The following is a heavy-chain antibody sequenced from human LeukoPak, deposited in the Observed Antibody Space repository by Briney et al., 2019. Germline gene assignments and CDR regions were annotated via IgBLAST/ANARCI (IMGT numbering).Heavy chain of an antibody. CDR1: GYSFTDYY. D-gene: IGHD3-10*01. CDR2: INPNSGGT. V-gene: IGHV1-2*02. CDR3: AGGKSYYNVIEY. J-gene: IGHJ4*02. Sequence: ASVKVSCKPSGYSFTDYYIHWARQAPGQGLEWMGWINPNSGGTNYAQKFQGRVTMTRDTFISTGYMELTSLRSDDTAVYYCAGGKSYYNVIEYWGQGTLVTVSS.